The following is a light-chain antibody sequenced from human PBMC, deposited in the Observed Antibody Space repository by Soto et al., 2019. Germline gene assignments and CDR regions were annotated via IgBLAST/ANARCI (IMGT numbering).Light chain of an antibody. Sequence: IQMTQSPSTLSASVGDRVTITCRASQSISSWLAWYQQKPGKAPKLLIYDASSLESGVPSRFSGSGSETEFTLTISSLQPDYFATYYCQQYKSFLTFGPGTKVDIK. J-gene: IGKJ3*01. CDR2: DAS. V-gene: IGKV1-5*01. CDR3: QQYKSFLT. CDR1: QSISSW.